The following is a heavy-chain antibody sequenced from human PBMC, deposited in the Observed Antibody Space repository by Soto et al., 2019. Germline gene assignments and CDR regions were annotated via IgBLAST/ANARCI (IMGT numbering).Heavy chain of an antibody. D-gene: IGHD6-13*01. Sequence: ASVKVFFKASGYTFTSDCISCVRQAPGQGLELMGWISAYNGNTNYAQKLQGRVTMTTDTSTSTAYMELRSLRSDDTAVYYCAMDRSSGYGGDHYGMDV. V-gene: IGHV1-18*01. J-gene: IGHJ6*01. CDR2: ISAYNGNT. CDR1: GYTFTSDC. CDR3: AMDRSSGYGGDHYGMDV.